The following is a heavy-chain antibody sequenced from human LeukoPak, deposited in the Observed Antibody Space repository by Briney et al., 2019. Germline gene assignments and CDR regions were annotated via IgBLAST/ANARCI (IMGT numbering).Heavy chain of an antibody. V-gene: IGHV1-18*01. J-gene: IGHJ3*02. CDR1: GYTFTSYG. CDR2: ISAYNGNT. D-gene: IGHD3-22*01. CDR3: ARDHGPYYYDSSGRDAFDI. Sequence: ASVKVSCKASGYTFTSYGISWVRQAPGQGLEWMGWISAYNGNTNYAQKLQGRVTMTTDTSTSTAYMELRSLRSDDTAVYYCARDHGPYYYDSSGRDAFDIWGQGTMVTVSS.